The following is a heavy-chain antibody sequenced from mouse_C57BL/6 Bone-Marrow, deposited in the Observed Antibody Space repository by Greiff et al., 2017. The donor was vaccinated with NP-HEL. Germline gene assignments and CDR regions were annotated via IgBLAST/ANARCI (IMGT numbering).Heavy chain of an antibody. CDR1: GYTFTDYY. J-gene: IGHJ1*03. CDR2: INPYNGGT. CDR3: AREDYYGSSPDWYFDV. V-gene: IGHV1-19*01. Sequence: VHVKQSGPVLVKPGASVKMSCKASGYTFTDYYMNWVKQSHGKSLEWIGVINPYNGGTSYNQKFKGKATLTVDKSSSTAYMELNSLTSEDSAVYYCAREDYYGSSPDWYFDVWGTGTTVTVSS. D-gene: IGHD1-1*01.